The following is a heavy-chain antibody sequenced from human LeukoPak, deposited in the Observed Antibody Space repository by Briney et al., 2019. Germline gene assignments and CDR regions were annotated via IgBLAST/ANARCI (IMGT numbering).Heavy chain of an antibody. V-gene: IGHV1-46*01. CDR2: INPSGDST. D-gene: IGHD1-14*01. CDR3: ARGALGNLWGDY. J-gene: IGHJ4*02. CDR1: GYTFTSYY. Sequence: GASVKVSCKASGYTFTSYYIHWVRQAPGQGLEWMGIINPSGDSTTYAQKFQGRVTMTRDMSTSTVYMELSSLRSEDTAVYYCARGALGNLWGDYWGQGTLVTVSS.